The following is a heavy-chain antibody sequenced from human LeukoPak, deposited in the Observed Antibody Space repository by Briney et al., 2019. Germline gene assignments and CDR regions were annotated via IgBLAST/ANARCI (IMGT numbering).Heavy chain of an antibody. J-gene: IGHJ5*02. Sequence: GGSLRLSCAASGFTFSRYEMNWVRQAPGKGLEWVASINQDGGEIHYVDSVKGRFTISRDNAKNSLYLQMNSLTAEDTAVHYCVRAHHPGGWFDPWGQGTLVTVSS. V-gene: IGHV3-7*04. CDR3: VRAHHPGGWFDP. CDR1: GFTFSRYE. CDR2: INQDGGEI. D-gene: IGHD3-10*01.